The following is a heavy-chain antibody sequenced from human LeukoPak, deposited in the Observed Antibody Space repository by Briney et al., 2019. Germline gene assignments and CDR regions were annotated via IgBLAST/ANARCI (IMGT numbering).Heavy chain of an antibody. CDR2: MNPNSGNT. CDR3: ARVYSSSSNYYYGMDV. D-gene: IGHD6-6*01. Sequence: ASVKVSCKASGYTFTSYDINWVRQATGQGLEWMGWMNPNSGNTGYAQKFQGRVTMTRNTSISTAYMELSRLRSDDTAVYYCARVYSSSSNYYYGMDVWGQGTTVTVSS. CDR1: GYTFTSYD. V-gene: IGHV1-8*01. J-gene: IGHJ6*02.